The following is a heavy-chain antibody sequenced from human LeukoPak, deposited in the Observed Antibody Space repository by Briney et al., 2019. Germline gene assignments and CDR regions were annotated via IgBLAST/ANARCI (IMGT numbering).Heavy chain of an antibody. CDR2: INQDGSAK. J-gene: IGHJ4*02. D-gene: IGHD5-12*01. V-gene: IGHV3-7*01. CDR3: ARWDIRGTAHQLDY. CDR1: GFPLSSHW. Sequence: GGSLRLSCAASGFPLSSHWMSWVRQAPGKGLEWVANINQDGSAKYYVASVKARFTISRDNAKNSIYLQMNSLRAGDTAVYYCARWDIRGTAHQLDYWGQGTLLTVSS.